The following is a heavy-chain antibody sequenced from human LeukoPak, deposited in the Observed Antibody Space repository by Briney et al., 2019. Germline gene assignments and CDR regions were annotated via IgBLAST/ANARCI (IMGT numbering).Heavy chain of an antibody. Sequence: GGSLRLSCAASGFTFSSNYMSWVRQAPGKGLEWVSSVYNDGSTNYADSAKGRFTMSRDNSKNTLYLQMNSLRAEDTAVYYCATIVVVPAAGSSYYFDYWGQGTLVTVSS. V-gene: IGHV3-53*01. CDR1: GFTFSSNY. D-gene: IGHD2-2*01. CDR2: VYNDGST. J-gene: IGHJ4*02. CDR3: ATIVVVPAAGSSYYFDY.